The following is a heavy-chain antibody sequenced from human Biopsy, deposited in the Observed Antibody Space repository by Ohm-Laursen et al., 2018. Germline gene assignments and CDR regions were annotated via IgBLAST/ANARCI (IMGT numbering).Heavy chain of an antibody. CDR2: ISPYNGDT. CDR1: GYTFTNYG. D-gene: IGHD3-3*01. J-gene: IGHJ4*02. Sequence: AASVKVSCKASGYTFTNYGISWVRQAPGQGLEWMGWISPYNGDTDYVQKLQGRVTMTTDTSTSTAYMDLRSLRSDDTAVYYCARDRWPHVTLLGLVVFDFWGQGTLVIVSS. V-gene: IGHV1-18*01. CDR3: ARDRWPHVTLLGLVVFDF.